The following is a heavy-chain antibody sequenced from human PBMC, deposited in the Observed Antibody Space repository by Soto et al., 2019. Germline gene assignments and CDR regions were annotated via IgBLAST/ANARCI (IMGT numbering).Heavy chain of an antibody. D-gene: IGHD3-3*01. V-gene: IGHV4-34*01. CDR1: GGSFSGYY. J-gene: IGHJ4*02. Sequence: QVHLQQWGAGLLKPSETLSLTCAVYGGSFSGYYWSWIRQPPGKGLEWIGEINHSGSTNYNPSLRSRVTISLDTYENPFSLKLSSVTAADTAVYFCANTYSDFWSGFYRGYYFDYWGQGTLVSVSS. CDR2: INHSGST. CDR3: ANTYSDFWSGFYRGYYFDY.